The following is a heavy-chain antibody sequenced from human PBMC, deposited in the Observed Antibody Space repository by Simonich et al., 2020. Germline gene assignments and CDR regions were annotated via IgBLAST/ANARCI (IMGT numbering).Heavy chain of an antibody. Sequence: QVQLVQSGAEVKKPGASVKVSCKASGYTFTGYYRHWVRQAPGQGLEWMGWINPNNGGTNYAQKFQGRGTMTRDTSISTAYMELSRLRSDDTAVYYCARDSYSSWYFDLWGRGTLVTVSS. CDR1: GYTFTGYY. V-gene: IGHV1-2*02. CDR2: INPNNGGT. J-gene: IGHJ2*01. D-gene: IGHD6-13*01. CDR3: ARDSYSSWYFDL.